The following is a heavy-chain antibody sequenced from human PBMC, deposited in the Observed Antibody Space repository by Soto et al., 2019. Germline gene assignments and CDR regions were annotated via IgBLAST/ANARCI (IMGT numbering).Heavy chain of an antibody. CDR2: INAGNGNT. J-gene: IGHJ3*02. Sequence: ASVKVSCKASGNTYTSYAMQWVSQASGQRLKWMGWINAGNGNTKYSQKFQGRVTMTRNTSISTAYMELSSLRSEVSVVFYFVIVIYYYDSGHDAFYICGQGTMVIVSS. CDR1: GNTYTSYA. CDR3: VIVIYYYDSGHDAFYI. D-gene: IGHD3-10*01. V-gene: IGHV1-3*01.